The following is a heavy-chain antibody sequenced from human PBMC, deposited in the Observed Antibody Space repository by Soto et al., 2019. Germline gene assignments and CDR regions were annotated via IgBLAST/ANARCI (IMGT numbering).Heavy chain of an antibody. Sequence: GESLKISCKGSGYSFAGYWITWVRQKPGKGLEWMGRIDPSDSQTYYSPSFRGHVTISVTKSITTVFLQWSSLRASYTAMYYCARQIYDSDTGPNFQYYFDSWGQGTPVTVSS. CDR2: IDPSDSQT. D-gene: IGHD3-22*01. V-gene: IGHV5-10-1*01. J-gene: IGHJ4*02. CDR1: GYSFAGYW. CDR3: ARQIYDSDTGPNFQYYFDS.